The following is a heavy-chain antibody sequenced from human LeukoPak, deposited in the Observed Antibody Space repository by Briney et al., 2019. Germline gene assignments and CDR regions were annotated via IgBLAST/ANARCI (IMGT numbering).Heavy chain of an antibody. CDR1: GYTFTSYY. D-gene: IGHD4-17*01. CDR3: ARDYGDYVRYFDY. V-gene: IGHV1-46*01. CDR2: INPSGGST. Sequence: ASVKVSCKASGYTFTSYYMHWVRQAPGQGLEWMGIINPSGGSTSYAQRFQGRVTMTRDTSTSTVYIELSSLRSEDTAVYYCARDYGDYVRYFDYWGQGTLVTVSS. J-gene: IGHJ4*02.